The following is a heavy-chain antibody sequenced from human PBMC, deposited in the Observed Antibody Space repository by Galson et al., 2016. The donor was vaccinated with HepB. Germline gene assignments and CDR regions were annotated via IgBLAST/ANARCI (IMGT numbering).Heavy chain of an antibody. J-gene: IGHJ6*02. V-gene: IGHV3-30*18. D-gene: IGHD3-22*01. CDR2: ISYDGSNK. CDR3: AKDRFYYDSIGYYYDYYYYGMDV. CDR1: GFTFSRYG. Sequence: SLRLSCAASGFTFSRYGMHWVRQAPGKGLEWVAVISYDGSNKYYADSVRGRFTISRDNSKNTLYLQMNSLRAEDTAVYCCAKDRFYYDSIGYYYDYYYYGMDVWGQGTTVTVSS.